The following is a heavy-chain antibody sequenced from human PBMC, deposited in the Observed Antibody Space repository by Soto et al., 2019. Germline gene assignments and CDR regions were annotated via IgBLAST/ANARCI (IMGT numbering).Heavy chain of an antibody. J-gene: IGHJ5*02. V-gene: IGHV4-39*01. D-gene: IGHD6-13*01. CDR2: VYYVGST. CDR1: GSSISSSNYY. Sequence: SETLSLTCTVSGSSISSSNYYWGWIRQPPGKGLEWIGSVYYVGSTYNNPSLESRLTISVDTSKNQFSLNLSSVTAADTALYYCARQGVAAGRGWFDPWGQGALVTVS. CDR3: ARQGVAAGRGWFDP.